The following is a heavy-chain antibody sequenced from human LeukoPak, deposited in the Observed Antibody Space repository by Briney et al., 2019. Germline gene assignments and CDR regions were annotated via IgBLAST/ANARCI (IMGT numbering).Heavy chain of an antibody. CDR2: MSNDGSNQ. CDR3: AREVSGYDFGY. D-gene: IGHD5-12*01. CDR1: GFTFNNIG. V-gene: IGHV3-30*03. J-gene: IGHJ4*02. Sequence: GGSLRLSCAASGFTFNNIGMHWVRQAPGKGLEWVAVMSNDGSNQYYGDSVKGRFTISRDNAKNSLYLQMNSLRAEDTAVYYCAREVSGYDFGYWGQGTLVTVSS.